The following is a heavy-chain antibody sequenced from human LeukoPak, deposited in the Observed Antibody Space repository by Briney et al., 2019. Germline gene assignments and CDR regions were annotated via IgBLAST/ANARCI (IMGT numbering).Heavy chain of an antibody. CDR3: ARSRDGYKRFDS. CDR1: GSTLSSYA. D-gene: IGHD5-24*01. CDR2: ISNSGGKT. J-gene: IGHJ4*02. Sequence: GSLRLSCAASGSTLSSYAMSWVRQAPGKGLEWVSAISNSGGKTYYADSVKGRFTISRDNSKNTLYLQMNSLRAEDTAVYFCARSRDGYKRFDSWGQGTLVTVSS. V-gene: IGHV3-23*01.